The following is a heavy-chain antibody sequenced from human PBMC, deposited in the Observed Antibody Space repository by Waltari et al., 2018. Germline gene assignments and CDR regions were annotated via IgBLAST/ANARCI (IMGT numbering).Heavy chain of an antibody. V-gene: IGHV4-38-2*02. CDR2: IYHSGSN. CDR1: GYSISSGYY. Sequence: QVQLQESGPGLVKPSETLSLTCTVSGYSISSGYYWGWNRQPPGKGLEWIGSIYHSGSNYYNPSLKSRVTISVDTSKYQFSLKLSSVTAADTAVYYCARIYGSGSYPHFDYWGQGTLVTVSS. CDR3: ARIYGSGSYPHFDY. D-gene: IGHD3-10*01. J-gene: IGHJ4*02.